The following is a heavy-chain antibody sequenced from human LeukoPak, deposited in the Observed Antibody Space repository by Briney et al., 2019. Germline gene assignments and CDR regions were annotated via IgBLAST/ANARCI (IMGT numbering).Heavy chain of an antibody. D-gene: IGHD5-24*01. CDR1: GFTFDDYG. CDR2: INWNGGST. Sequence: GGSLRLSCAASGFTFDDYGMSWVRQAPGKGLEWVSGINWNGGSTGYADSVKGRFTIPRDNAKNSLYLQMNSLRAEDTALYYCARDRRWLQFHDAFDIWGQGTMVTVSS. V-gene: IGHV3-20*04. J-gene: IGHJ3*02. CDR3: ARDRRWLQFHDAFDI.